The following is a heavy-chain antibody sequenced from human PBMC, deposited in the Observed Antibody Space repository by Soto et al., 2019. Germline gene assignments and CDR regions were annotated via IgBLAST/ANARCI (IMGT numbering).Heavy chain of an antibody. CDR2: ISYDGSNK. CDR1: GFTFSSYG. Sequence: GGSLRLSCAASGFTFSSYGMHWVRQAPGKGLEWVAVISYDGSNKYYADSVKGRFTISRDNSKNTLYLQMNSLRAEDTAVYYCAKDRPIFGVVMGGYFDYWGQGTLVTVSS. J-gene: IGHJ4*02. D-gene: IGHD3-3*01. V-gene: IGHV3-30*18. CDR3: AKDRPIFGVVMGGYFDY.